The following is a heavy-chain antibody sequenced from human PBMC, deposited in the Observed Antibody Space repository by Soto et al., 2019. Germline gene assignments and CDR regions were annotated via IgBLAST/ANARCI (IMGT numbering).Heavy chain of an antibody. CDR1: GYTFTAYA. CDR2: INAGNGNT. Sequence: QVQLVQSGAEEKKPGASVKVSCKASGYTFTAYAMHWVRQAPGQRREWMGWINAGNGNTKYSQTFQGRVTITRDTSASTAYMELSSLRSEDTAVYYCARAVAVPADFDYWGEGTVVTVSS. V-gene: IGHV1-3*05. J-gene: IGHJ4*02. CDR3: ARAVAVPADFDY. D-gene: IGHD6-19*01.